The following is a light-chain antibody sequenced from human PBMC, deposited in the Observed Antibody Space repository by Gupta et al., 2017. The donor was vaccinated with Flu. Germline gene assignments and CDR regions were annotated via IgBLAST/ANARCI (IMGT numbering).Light chain of an antibody. V-gene: IGKV3-15*01. CDR3: QQYNDWFLYT. CDR2: GAS. CDR1: QSVSSK. Sequence: TLSLSPGERATLSCRASQSVSSKLAWYQQKPGQAPRLLIYGASIRATGVPARFSGSGSGTEFTLTISSLQSEDFAVYYCQQYNDWFLYTFGQGTKVEIK. J-gene: IGKJ2*01.